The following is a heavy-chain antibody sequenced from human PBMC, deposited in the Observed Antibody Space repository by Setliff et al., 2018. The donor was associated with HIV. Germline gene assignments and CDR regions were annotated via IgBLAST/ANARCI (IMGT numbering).Heavy chain of an antibody. CDR2: IYYSGST. J-gene: IGHJ4*02. D-gene: IGHD3-10*01. V-gene: IGHV4-39*01. CDR3: ASGVLLWFGELFPTYFDY. Sequence: PSETLSLTCTVSGGSISSSSYYWGWIRQPPGKGLEWIGSIYYSGSTYYNPSLKSRVTISVDTSKNQFSLKLSSVTAADTAVYYCASGVLLWFGELFPTYFDYWSQGTLVTVSS. CDR1: GGSISSSSYY.